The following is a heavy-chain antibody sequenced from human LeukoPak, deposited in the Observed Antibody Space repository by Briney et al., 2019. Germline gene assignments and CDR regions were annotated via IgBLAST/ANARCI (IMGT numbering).Heavy chain of an antibody. CDR3: ARGVQSSSWDTPRFDY. CDR1: GYTFTSYD. CDR2: MNPNSGIT. Sequence: ASVKVSCKASGYTFTSYDINWVRQATGQGLEWMGWMNPNSGITGYAQKFQGRVTMTRNTSISTAYMELSSLRSEDTAVYYCARGVQSSSWDTPRFDYWGQGTLVTVSS. V-gene: IGHV1-8*01. D-gene: IGHD6-13*01. J-gene: IGHJ4*02.